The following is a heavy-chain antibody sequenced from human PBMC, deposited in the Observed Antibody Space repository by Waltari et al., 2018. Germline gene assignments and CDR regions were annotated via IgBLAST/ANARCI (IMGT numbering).Heavy chain of an antibody. J-gene: IGHJ3*02. CDR1: GFTFSSYS. CDR3: ARERSSGWLNDAFDI. D-gene: IGHD6-19*01. Sequence: EVQLVESGGGLVKPGGSLRLSCAASGFTFSSYSMNWVRPAPGEGLEWVSSISSSSSYIYYADSVKGRFTISRDNAKNSLYLQMNSLRAEDTAVYYCARERSSGWLNDAFDIWGQGTMVTVSS. CDR2: ISSSSSYI. V-gene: IGHV3-21*01.